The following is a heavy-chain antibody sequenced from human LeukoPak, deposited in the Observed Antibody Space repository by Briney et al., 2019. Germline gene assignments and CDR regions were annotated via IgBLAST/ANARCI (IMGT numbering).Heavy chain of an antibody. J-gene: IGHJ5*02. CDR1: GASINTSDFY. V-gene: IGHV4-39*01. CDR3: ARQGSMTRGGYWLDP. D-gene: IGHD3-10*01. CDR2: IYYTGRT. Sequence: SETLSLACTVSGASINTSDFYWAWIRQPPGKGLESIGNIYYTGRTYSNASLNSRVTISVDTSKNQFSLKLTSVTAADTAVYYCARQGSMTRGGYWLDPWGQGTLVIVSS.